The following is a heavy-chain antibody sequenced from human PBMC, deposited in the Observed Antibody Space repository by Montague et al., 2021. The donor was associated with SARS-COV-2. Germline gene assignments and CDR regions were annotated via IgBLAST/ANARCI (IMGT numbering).Heavy chain of an antibody. CDR2: VNHSEST. Sequence: SETLSLTCAASGGSFSGLYWSWVRQSPGKGLEWIGDVNHSESTNYNPSLKGRVTISVDRSKSQFSLRLRSVTAADTAVYYCARGRGLYYESSGGLYYMDVWGEGTTVTVSS. V-gene: IGHV4-34*01. CDR3: ARGRGLYYESSGGLYYMDV. D-gene: IGHD3-22*01. CDR1: GGSFSGLY. J-gene: IGHJ6*03.